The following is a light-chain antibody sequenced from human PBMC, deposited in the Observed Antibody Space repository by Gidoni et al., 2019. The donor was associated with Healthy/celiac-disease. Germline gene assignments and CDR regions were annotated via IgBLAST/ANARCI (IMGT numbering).Light chain of an antibody. Sequence: DIQMTQSPSTLSASVGDRVTSTGRASQSSSSWLAWYQQKPGKAPKLLLYDASSWESGVPSMFRGSGSGTEFTLTLRRLPPDDFATYYCQPYNSYSGTFGPGTKVEIK. J-gene: IGKJ1*01. CDR1: QSSSSW. CDR2: DAS. CDR3: QPYNSYSGT. V-gene: IGKV1-5*01.